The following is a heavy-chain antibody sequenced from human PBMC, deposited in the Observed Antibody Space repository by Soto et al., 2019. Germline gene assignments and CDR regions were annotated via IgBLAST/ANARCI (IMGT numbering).Heavy chain of an antibody. CDR3: ARGDEMTAVTIFEY. CDR1: GGAFGRYS. V-gene: IGHV1-69*01. J-gene: IGHJ4*02. Sequence: QVQLEQSGPEVKRPGTSVKVSCKASGGAFGRYSVSWVRQAPGQGLEWFGGVIPVFNTSNYSLKFQGRVAIFADLSTNTVFMELRSLRSEDTALYYCARGDEMTAVTIFEYWGQGTLVTVSS. D-gene: IGHD4-17*01. CDR2: VIPVFNTS.